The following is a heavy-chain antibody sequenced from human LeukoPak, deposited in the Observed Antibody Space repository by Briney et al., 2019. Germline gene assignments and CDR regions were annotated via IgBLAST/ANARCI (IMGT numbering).Heavy chain of an antibody. CDR1: GLTVSTKY. J-gene: IGHJ3*02. V-gene: IGHV3-66*01. Sequence: GGSLRLSCAASGLTVSTKYMTWVRQAPWQGLEWVSIVHSGGDTYYADSVKGRFTISRDNSKNTVYLQMNSLRAEDTALYYCARVDAGTVTTFTDAFDIWGQGTMVIVSS. CDR2: VHSGGDT. D-gene: IGHD4-17*01. CDR3: ARVDAGTVTTFTDAFDI.